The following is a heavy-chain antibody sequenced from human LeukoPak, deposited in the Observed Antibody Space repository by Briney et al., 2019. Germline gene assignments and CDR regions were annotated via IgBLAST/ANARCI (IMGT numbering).Heavy chain of an antibody. CDR3: ARGEAVAGMYYGMDV. V-gene: IGHV1-2*02. Sequence: ASVTVSCKASGYTFTGYYMHWVRQAPGQGLEWMGWINPNSGGTNYAQKFQGRVTMTRDTSISTAYMELSSLRSEDTAVYYCARGEAVAGMYYGMDVWGKGTTVTVSS. CDR1: GYTFTGYY. J-gene: IGHJ6*04. D-gene: IGHD6-19*01. CDR2: INPNSGGT.